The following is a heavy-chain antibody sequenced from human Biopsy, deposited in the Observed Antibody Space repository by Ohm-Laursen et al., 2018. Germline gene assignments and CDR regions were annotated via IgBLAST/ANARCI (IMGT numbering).Heavy chain of an antibody. J-gene: IGHJ5*02. V-gene: IGHV3-23*01. CDR2: IDVSDYNT. D-gene: IGHD1-14*01. CDR1: GFTFHTYA. CDR3: ARGRDRRGWLDP. Sequence: SLRLSCAASGFTFHTYAMNWVRQAPGKGLEWVAHIDVSDYNTYYADSVRGRFTISRGNSKQMVHLEINSLTAADTAVYYCARGRDRRGWLDPWGQGTLVTVSS.